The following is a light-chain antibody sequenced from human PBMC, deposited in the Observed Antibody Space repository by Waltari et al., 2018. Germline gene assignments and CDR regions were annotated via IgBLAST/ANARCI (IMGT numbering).Light chain of an antibody. V-gene: IGLV2-23*02. J-gene: IGLJ1*01. CDR1: RRDIGTYHL. CDR2: EVD. Sequence: QSALTQPASVSGSPGPSITIPSTGTRRDIGTYHLVPWYQQYPGNSPKLIIYEVDRRPPGVSSRFSGSKSGRTASLTISGLQAGDEADYFCCAYATIFTYVFGSGTKVTVL. CDR3: CAYATIFTYV.